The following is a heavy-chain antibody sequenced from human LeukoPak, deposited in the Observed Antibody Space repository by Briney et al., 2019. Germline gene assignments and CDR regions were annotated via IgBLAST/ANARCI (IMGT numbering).Heavy chain of an antibody. CDR2: IFSGGAT. CDR1: GLTVSNQF. Sequence: GGSLRLSCAASGLTVSNQFMDWVRQAPGKGLEWVSTIFSGGATYYSDSVRGRFTISRDRSQNTVYLQMNSLRAEDTAVYYCAREGVNYYDSSGYYAVSWGQGTLVTVSS. J-gene: IGHJ5*02. D-gene: IGHD3-22*01. V-gene: IGHV3-66*01. CDR3: AREGVNYYDSSGYYAVS.